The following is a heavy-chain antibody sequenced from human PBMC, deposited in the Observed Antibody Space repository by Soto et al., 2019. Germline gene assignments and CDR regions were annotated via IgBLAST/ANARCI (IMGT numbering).Heavy chain of an antibody. CDR3: AKPPTSGYGSGSYYNPAEYFQH. CDR1: GFTFSSYG. Sequence: HPGGSLRLSCAASGFTFSSYGMHWVRQAPGKGLEWVAVISYDGSNKYYADSVKGRFTISRDNSKNTLYLQMNSLRAEDTAVYYCAKPPTSGYGSGSYYNPAEYFQHWGQGTLVTAPQ. V-gene: IGHV3-30*18. J-gene: IGHJ1*01. CDR2: ISYDGSNK. D-gene: IGHD3-10*01.